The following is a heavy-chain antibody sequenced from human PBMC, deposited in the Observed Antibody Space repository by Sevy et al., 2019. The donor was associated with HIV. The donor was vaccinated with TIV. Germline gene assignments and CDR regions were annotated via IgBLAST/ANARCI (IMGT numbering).Heavy chain of an antibody. D-gene: IGHD3-22*01. Sequence: ASVKVSCKVSGSTLTRLAIHWVRQAPGKGPEWMGSFDPEDGETIYSQKFQGRVTMTEDTSTVTGYMELSSLRSEDTAVYYCATTKDYYDSSGSPFDDWGQGTLVTVSS. CDR2: FDPEDGET. CDR3: ATTKDYYDSSGSPFDD. V-gene: IGHV1-24*01. J-gene: IGHJ4*02. CDR1: GSTLTRLA.